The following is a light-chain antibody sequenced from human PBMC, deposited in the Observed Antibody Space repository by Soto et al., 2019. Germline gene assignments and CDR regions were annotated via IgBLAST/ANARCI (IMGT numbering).Light chain of an antibody. CDR1: TTDLGVYDF. V-gene: IGLV2-8*01. Sequence: QSALTQPPSASVSPGQSVTISCTGTTTDLGVYDFVSWYQHHPGKAPRLIIYEVVQRPSGVPDRFSGSKSGNTASLTVSGLQAADEAYYFCKSYAGSNTYVFGSGTKVTVL. CDR3: KSYAGSNTYV. CDR2: EVV. J-gene: IGLJ1*01.